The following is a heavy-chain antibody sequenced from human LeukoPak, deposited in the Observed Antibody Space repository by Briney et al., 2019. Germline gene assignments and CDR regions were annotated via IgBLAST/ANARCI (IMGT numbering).Heavy chain of an antibody. CDR2: IIPIFGTA. Sequence: ASVKVSCKASGGTFSSYAISWVRQAPGQGLEWMGGIIPIFGTANYAQKFQGRVTITADESTSTAYMELSSLRSEDTAVYYCARDCGVCGAPGRYYGMDVWGQGTTVTVSS. V-gene: IGHV1-69*13. D-gene: IGHD2-8*01. J-gene: IGHJ6*02. CDR3: ARDCGVCGAPGRYYGMDV. CDR1: GGTFSSYA.